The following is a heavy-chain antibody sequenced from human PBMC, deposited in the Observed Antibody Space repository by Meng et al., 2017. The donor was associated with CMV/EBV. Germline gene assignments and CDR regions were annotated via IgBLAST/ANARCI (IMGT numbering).Heavy chain of an antibody. CDR2: IRYDGSNK. CDR3: AKDSSTSSAKGSYFDY. V-gene: IGHV3-30*02. D-gene: IGHD2-2*01. J-gene: IGHJ4*02. Sequence: GGSLRLSCAASGFTFSSYGMHWVRQAPGKGLEWVAFIRYDGSNKYYADSVKGRFTISRDNSKNTLHLQMNSLRAEDTAVYYCAKDSSTSSAKGSYFDYWGQGTLVTVSS. CDR1: GFTFSSYG.